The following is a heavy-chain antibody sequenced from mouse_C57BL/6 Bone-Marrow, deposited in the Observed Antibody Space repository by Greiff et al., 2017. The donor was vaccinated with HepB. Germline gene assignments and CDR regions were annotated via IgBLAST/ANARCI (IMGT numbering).Heavy chain of an antibody. CDR2: ISSGSSTI. CDR1: GFTFSDYG. CDR3: ARPTFDY. V-gene: IGHV5-17*01. Sequence: EVKLVESGGGLVKPGGSLKLSCAASGFTFSDYGMHWVRQAPEKGLVWVAYISSGSSTIYYADTVKGRFTISRDNAKNTLFLQMTSLRSEDTAMYYCARPTFDYWGQGTTLTVSS. J-gene: IGHJ2*01.